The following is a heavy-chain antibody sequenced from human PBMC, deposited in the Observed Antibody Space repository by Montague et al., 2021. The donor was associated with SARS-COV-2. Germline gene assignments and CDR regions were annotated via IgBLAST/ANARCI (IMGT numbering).Heavy chain of an antibody. CDR3: ASVYSVTYYFDY. CDR2: IYPSGNT. Sequence: TLSLTCTVSGGSISSSCFYWSWIRQPPGKGLEWIGRIYPSGNTNYNPSLKSRVTISVDTSKNQFSLKLSSVTAADTAVYYRASVYSVTYYFDYWGRGTLVTVSS. CDR1: GGSISSSCFY. J-gene: IGHJ4*02. D-gene: IGHD5/OR15-5a*01. V-gene: IGHV4-61*02.